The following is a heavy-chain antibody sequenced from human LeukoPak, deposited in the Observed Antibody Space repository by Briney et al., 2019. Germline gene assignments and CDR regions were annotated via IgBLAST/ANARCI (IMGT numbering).Heavy chain of an antibody. CDR3: AKDRLRDYYDSSGYYYDDAFDI. Sequence: PGGSLRLSCAASGFTFSSYAMSWVRQAPGKGLEWVSAIIGSGGSTYYADSVKGRFTNTRDNSKNPLYLQMNSVRAEDTAVYYCAKDRLRDYYDSSGYYYDDAFDIWGQGTMVTVSS. V-gene: IGHV3-23*01. CDR1: GFTFSSYA. D-gene: IGHD3-22*01. J-gene: IGHJ3*02. CDR2: IIGSGGST.